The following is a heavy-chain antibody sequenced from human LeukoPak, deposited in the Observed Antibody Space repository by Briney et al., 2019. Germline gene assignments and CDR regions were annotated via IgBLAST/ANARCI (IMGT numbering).Heavy chain of an antibody. CDR2: IIPIFGTA. D-gene: IGHD3-3*01. V-gene: IGHV1-69*05. CDR1: GGTFSSYA. CDR3: ARVVRPIFGVVTEYYFDY. Sequence: ASVKVSCKASGGTFSSYAISWMRQAPGQGLEWMGGIIPIFGTANYAQKFQGRVTITTDESTSTAYMELSSLRSEDTAVYHCARVVRPIFGVVTEYYFDYWGQGTLVTVSS. J-gene: IGHJ4*02.